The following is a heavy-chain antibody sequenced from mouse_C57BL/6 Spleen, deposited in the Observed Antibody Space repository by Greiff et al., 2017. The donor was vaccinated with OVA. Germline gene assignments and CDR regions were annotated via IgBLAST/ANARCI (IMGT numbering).Heavy chain of an antibody. CDR1: GFTFTDYY. CDR3: ASSYGYDPYYAMDY. V-gene: IGHV7-3*01. J-gene: IGHJ4*01. CDR2: IRNKANGYTT. Sequence: EVKLVESGGGLVQPGGSLSLSCAASGFTFTDYYMSWFRQPPGKALEWLGFIRNKANGYTTEYSASVKGRFTISRDNSQSILYLQMNALRAEDSATYYCASSYGYDPYYAMDYWGQGTSVTVSS. D-gene: IGHD2-2*01.